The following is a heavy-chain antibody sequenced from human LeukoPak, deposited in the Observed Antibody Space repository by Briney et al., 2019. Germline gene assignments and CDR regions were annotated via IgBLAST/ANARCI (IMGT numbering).Heavy chain of an antibody. CDR2: ISSSGITI. J-gene: IGHJ4*02. D-gene: IGHD1-26*01. CDR3: ATMRGNYASFFDY. CDR1: GFTFSNYE. V-gene: IGHV3-48*03. Sequence: PGGSQRLSCAASGFTFSNYEMNWVRQAPGKGLEWVSYISSSGITIRYADSVKDRFTISRDNAKSSLYLQMNSLRAEDTAVYYCATMRGNYASFFDYWGQGTLVTVSS.